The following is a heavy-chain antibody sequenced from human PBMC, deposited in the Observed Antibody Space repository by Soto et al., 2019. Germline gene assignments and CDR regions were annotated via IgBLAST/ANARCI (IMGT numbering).Heavy chain of an antibody. CDR1: GFTFSSYA. CDR3: ARDITITIFGVVGSHYYGMDV. V-gene: IGHV3-30-3*01. CDR2: ISYDGSNK. D-gene: IGHD3-3*01. Sequence: PVGSLRLSCAASGFTFSSYAMHWVRQAPGKGLEWVAVISYDGSNKYYAGSVKGRFTISRDNSKNTLYLQMNSLRAEDTAVYYCARDITITIFGVVGSHYYGMDVWGQGTTVTVSS. J-gene: IGHJ6*02.